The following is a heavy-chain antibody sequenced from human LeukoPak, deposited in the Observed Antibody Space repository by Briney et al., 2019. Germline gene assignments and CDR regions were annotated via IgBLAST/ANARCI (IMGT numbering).Heavy chain of an antibody. CDR1: GGSISSGSYY. CDR3: ARGTVLLWFGELDY. V-gene: IGHV4-61*02. D-gene: IGHD3-10*01. Sequence: SQTLSLTCTVSGGSISSGSYYWSWIRQPAGKGLEWIGRIYTSGSTNYNPSLKSRVTISVDTSKNQFSLKLSSVTAADTAVYYCARGTVLLWFGELDYWGQGTLVTVSS. J-gene: IGHJ4*02. CDR2: IYTSGST.